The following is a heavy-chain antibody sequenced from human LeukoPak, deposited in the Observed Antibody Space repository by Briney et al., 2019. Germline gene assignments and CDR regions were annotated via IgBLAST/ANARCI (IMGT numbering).Heavy chain of an antibody. D-gene: IGHD3-3*01. CDR3: ARVIAIFGVVIDDAFDI. V-gene: IGHV3-20*04. J-gene: IGHJ3*02. CDR1: GFTSADYG. CDR2: INTNGGGT. Sequence: GGSLRLSCAASGFTSADYGMAWVRQAPGKGLEWVSSINTNGGGTGYADSVQGRFTVSRDNAKNSLYLQMNSLRAEDTALYYCARVIAIFGVVIDDAFDIWGQGTMVTVSS.